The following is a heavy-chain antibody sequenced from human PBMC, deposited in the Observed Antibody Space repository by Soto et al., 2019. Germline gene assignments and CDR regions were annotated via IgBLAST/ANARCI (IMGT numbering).Heavy chain of an antibody. D-gene: IGHD2-2*01. V-gene: IGHV3-11*06. CDR2: ISSSSSYT. Sequence: WGSLRLSCAASGFTFSDYYMSWIRQGPGKGLEWVSYISSSSSYTNYADSVKGRFTISRDNAKNSLYLQMNSLRAEDTAVYYCARDSAYCSSTSCYVYYYYYYGRDVWGQGNPVIVSS. J-gene: IGHJ6*02. CDR1: GFTFSDYY. CDR3: ARDSAYCSSTSCYVYYYYYYGRDV.